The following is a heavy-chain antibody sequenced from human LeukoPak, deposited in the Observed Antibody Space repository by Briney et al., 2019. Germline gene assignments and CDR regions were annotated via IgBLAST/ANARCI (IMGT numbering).Heavy chain of an antibody. J-gene: IGHJ3*02. V-gene: IGHV5-51*01. CDR2: IYPGDSDT. D-gene: IGHD3-22*01. Sequence: GESLKISCKTSGYSFTSYWIGWVRQMPGKGLEWMGIIYPGDSDTRYSPSFQGQVTISADKSISTAYLQWSSLKASDTAMYYCALNSSGYYYEVVPDAFDIWGQRTMVTVSS. CDR1: GYSFTSYW. CDR3: ALNSSGYYYEVVPDAFDI.